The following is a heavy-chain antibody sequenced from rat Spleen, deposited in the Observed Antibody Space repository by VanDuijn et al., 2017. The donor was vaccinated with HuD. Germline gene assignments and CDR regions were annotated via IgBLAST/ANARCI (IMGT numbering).Heavy chain of an antibody. CDR1: GFTFNNYW. J-gene: IGHJ2*01. V-gene: IGHV5-29*01. CDR3: SRCFDL. CDR2: ISSEGRSS. Sequence: EVQLVESGGGLVQPGRSLKLSCAASGFTFNNYWMTWIRQAPTKGLEWVATISSEGRSSYYRDSVKGRFTISRDNARSTLYLQMDSLRSEDTATYYCSRCFDLWGQGVMVTVSS.